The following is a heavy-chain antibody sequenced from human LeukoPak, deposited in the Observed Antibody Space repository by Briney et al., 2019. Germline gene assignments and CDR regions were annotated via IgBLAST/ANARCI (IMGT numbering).Heavy chain of an antibody. D-gene: IGHD3-10*01. J-gene: IGHJ4*02. CDR2: ISGSGGST. V-gene: IGHV3-23*01. CDR1: GFTFSSYA. CDR3: ADFGSGSYCFDY. Sequence: GGSLRLSCAASGFTFSSYAMRWVRQAPGKGLEWVSAISGSGGSTYYADSVKGRFTISRDNSKNTLYLQMDSLRAEDTAIYYCADFGSGSYCFDYWGQGTLVTVSS.